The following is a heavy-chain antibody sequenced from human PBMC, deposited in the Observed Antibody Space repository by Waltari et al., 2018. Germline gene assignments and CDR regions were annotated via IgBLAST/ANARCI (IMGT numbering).Heavy chain of an antibody. CDR2: INHSGST. V-gene: IGHV4-34*01. CDR3: ARGHCSGGSCYRLDY. J-gene: IGHJ4*02. CDR1: GGSFSGYY. D-gene: IGHD2-15*01. Sequence: QVQLQQWGAGLLKPSETLSLTCAVYGGSFSGYYWSWIRQPPGKGLEWIGEINHSGSTNYNPSLKSRVTISVDTSKNQFSLKLSSVTAADTAVYYCARGHCSGGSCYRLDYWGQGTLVTVSS.